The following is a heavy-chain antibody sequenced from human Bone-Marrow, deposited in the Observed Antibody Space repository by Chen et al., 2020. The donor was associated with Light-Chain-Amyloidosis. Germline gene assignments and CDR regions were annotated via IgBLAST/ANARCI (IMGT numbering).Heavy chain of an antibody. CDR3: TTQGVITGMRY. CDR2: INSDGSST. CDR1: GFTFSSYW. J-gene: IGHJ4*02. D-gene: IGHD1-20*01. Sequence: EVQLVESGGGLVQPGGSLRLSCAASGFTFSSYWIHWVRQAPGKGLVWVSRINSDGSSTSYADSVKCRFTISRDNAKNTLYLQMSSLRAEDTAVYYCTTQGVITGMRYWGQGTLVTVSS. V-gene: IGHV3-74*01.